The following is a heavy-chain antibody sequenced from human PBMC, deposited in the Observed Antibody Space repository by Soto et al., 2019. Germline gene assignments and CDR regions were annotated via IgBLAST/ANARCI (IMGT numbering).Heavy chain of an antibody. D-gene: IGHD2-2*01. CDR1: GFTFDDYA. J-gene: IGHJ6*02. Sequence: GGSLRLSCAASGFTFDDYAMHWVRQAPGKGLEWVSGISWNSGSIGYADSVKGRFTISRDNAKNSLYLQMNSLRAEDTALYYCAKDIRDCSSTSCSYYYYYGMDVWGQGTTVTVSS. CDR3: AKDIRDCSSTSCSYYYYYGMDV. V-gene: IGHV3-9*01. CDR2: ISWNSGSI.